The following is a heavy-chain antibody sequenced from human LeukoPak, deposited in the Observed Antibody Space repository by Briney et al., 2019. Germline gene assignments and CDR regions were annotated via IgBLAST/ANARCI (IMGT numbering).Heavy chain of an antibody. CDR2: INPNSGGT. J-gene: IGHJ4*02. V-gene: IGHV1-2*02. CDR1: GYTFTGYY. CDR3: ARVRAPSYGDYTLGDY. Sequence: ASVKVSCKASGYTFTGYYMHWVRQAPGQGLEWMGWINPNSGGTNYAQKFQGRVTMTRDTSISTAYMELSRLRSDDTAVYYCARVRAPSYGDYTLGDYWGQGTLVTVSS. D-gene: IGHD4-17*01.